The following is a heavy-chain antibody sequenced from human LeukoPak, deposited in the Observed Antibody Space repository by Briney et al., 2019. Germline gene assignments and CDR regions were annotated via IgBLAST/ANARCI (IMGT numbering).Heavy chain of an antibody. D-gene: IGHD6-6*01. CDR2: INPNSGGT. J-gene: IGHJ3*02. CDR3: ATSRSSYRDDAFDI. Sequence: ASVKVCCKASAYTFTGYYMHWVRQAPGQGLGWMGLINPNSGGTNYAQKFQGRVTMTRDTSISTAYMELSRLRSDDTAVYYCATSRSSYRDDAFDIWGQGTMVTVSS. V-gene: IGHV1-2*02. CDR1: AYTFTGYY.